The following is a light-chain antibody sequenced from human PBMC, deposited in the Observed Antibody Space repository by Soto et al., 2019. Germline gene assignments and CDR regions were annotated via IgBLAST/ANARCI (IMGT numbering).Light chain of an antibody. J-gene: IGKJ4*01. CDR1: QSVYNNY. V-gene: IGKV3-20*01. Sequence: EIVLTQSPGTLSLSPGERVTLSCRASQSVYNNYLAWYQQRPGQAPSTLIYGASSRATGIPDRFSGSESGTDFTLSISGLEPEDSAVYYCQQYGNSLTFGGGTKVEIK. CDR2: GAS. CDR3: QQYGNSLT.